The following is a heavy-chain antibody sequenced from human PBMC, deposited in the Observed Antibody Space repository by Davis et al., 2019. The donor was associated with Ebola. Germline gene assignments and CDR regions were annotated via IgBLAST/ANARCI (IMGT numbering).Heavy chain of an antibody. CDR2: IIPILGIA. D-gene: IGHD3-16*02. V-gene: IGHV1-69*04. J-gene: IGHJ3*02. CDR1: GGTFSSYA. CDR3: ARDLGGVIVKGDAFDI. Sequence: SVKVSCKASGGTFSSYAISWVRQAPGQGLEWMGRIIPILGIASYAQKFQGRVTITADKSTSTAYMELSSLRSEDTAVYYCARDLGGVIVKGDAFDIWGQGTMVTVSS.